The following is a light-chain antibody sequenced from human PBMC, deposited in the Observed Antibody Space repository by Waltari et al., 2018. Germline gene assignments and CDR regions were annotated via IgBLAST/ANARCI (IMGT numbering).Light chain of an antibody. V-gene: IGKV1-5*03. CDR3: QQYNTYYT. CDR1: QSISSW. J-gene: IGKJ2*01. CDR2: KAS. Sequence: DVQMTQSPSTLSASVGDPVTLPCLASQSISSWFAWYQQKAGKAPKVLISKASTLESGVPSRFSGSGSGTEFTLTISNLQPDDFATYYCQQYNTYYTFGQGTILEIK.